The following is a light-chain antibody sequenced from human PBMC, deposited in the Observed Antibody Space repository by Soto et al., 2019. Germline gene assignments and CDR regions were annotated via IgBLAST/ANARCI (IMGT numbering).Light chain of an antibody. J-gene: IGKJ2*01. CDR1: QSVSSN. Sequence: EIVLTQSPATLSLSPGERATLSCRASQSVSSNLAGYQQKLGQAPRLLIYDAFNSATGIPARFSGSGSGTDFTLTISNLEPEDFAVYYCQQRSSWPTFGQGTKLEIK. CDR2: DAF. CDR3: QQRSSWPT. V-gene: IGKV3-11*01.